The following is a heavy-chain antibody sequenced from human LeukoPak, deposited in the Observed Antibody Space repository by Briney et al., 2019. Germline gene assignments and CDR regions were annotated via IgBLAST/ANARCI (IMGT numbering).Heavy chain of an antibody. J-gene: IGHJ4*02. Sequence: SETLSLTCTVSGGSISSYYWSWIRQPPGKGLEWIGYIYYSGSTNYNPSLKSRVTISVDTSKNQFSLKLSSVTAADTAVYYCARDSKYCSNASCLPGNYFDYWGQGTLVTVSS. CDR2: IYYSGST. D-gene: IGHD2-2*01. CDR3: ARDSKYCSNASCLPGNYFDY. V-gene: IGHV4-59*12. CDR1: GGSISSYY.